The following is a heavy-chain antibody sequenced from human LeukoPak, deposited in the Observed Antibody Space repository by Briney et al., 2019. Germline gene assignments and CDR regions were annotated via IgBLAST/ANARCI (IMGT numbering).Heavy chain of an antibody. V-gene: IGHV3-74*01. CDR3: ARSPRHANDFWSGYYLGYFDY. CDR1: GFTFSSYW. Sequence: PGGSLRLSCAASGFTFSSYWMHWVRHAPGKGLVWVSRINSDGSSTSYADSVKGRFTISRDNAKNTLYLQMNSLRAEDTAVYYCARSPRHANDFWSGYYLGYFDYWGQGTLVTVSS. CDR2: INSDGSST. D-gene: IGHD3-3*01. J-gene: IGHJ4*02.